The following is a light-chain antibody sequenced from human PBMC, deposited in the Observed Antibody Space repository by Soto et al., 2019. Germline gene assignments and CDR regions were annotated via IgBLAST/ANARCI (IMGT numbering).Light chain of an antibody. V-gene: IGKV1-39*01. Sequence: DIQMTQSPSSLSASVGDRVTITCRASQTITTYLNWYQQKPGKAPKLLIYDASSLQSGVPSRFTGSGSGTEFTLAISSLQPEEFATYHCQQSHSTPWTFGQGTKVEIK. CDR3: QQSHSTPWT. J-gene: IGKJ1*01. CDR2: DAS. CDR1: QTITTY.